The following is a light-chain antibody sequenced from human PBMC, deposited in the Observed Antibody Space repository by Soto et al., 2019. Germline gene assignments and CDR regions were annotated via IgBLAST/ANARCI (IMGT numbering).Light chain of an antibody. CDR3: QSYDSSLSGYV. CDR1: SSNIGAGYD. V-gene: IGLV1-40*01. Sequence: QSVLTQPPSVSGAPGQRVTIPCTGSSSNIGAGYDVHWYQQLPGTAPKLLIYGNSNRPSGVPDRFSGSKSGTSASLAITVLQAEDEADYYCQSYDSSLSGYVFGTGTRSPS. CDR2: GNS. J-gene: IGLJ1*01.